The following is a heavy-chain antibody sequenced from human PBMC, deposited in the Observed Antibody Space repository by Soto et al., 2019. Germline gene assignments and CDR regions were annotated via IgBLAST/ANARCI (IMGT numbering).Heavy chain of an antibody. CDR2: INHSGST. D-gene: IGHD6-19*01. Sequence: QVQLQQWGAGLLKPSETLSLTCAVYGGSFSDFYWTWIRQLPGKGLEWIGEINHSGSTNYNPSLKRRVAISVDTSKNQFSLNLRSVTAADTAVYSCGPRGAVADPRGYWGQGTLVTVSS. CDR1: GGSFSDFY. J-gene: IGHJ4*02. V-gene: IGHV4-34*01. CDR3: GPRGAVADPRGY.